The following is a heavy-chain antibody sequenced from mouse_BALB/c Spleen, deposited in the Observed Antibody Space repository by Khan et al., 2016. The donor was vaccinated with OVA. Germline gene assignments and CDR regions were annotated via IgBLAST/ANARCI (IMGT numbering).Heavy chain of an antibody. V-gene: IGHV2-2*02. J-gene: IGHJ3*01. CDR3: ARNYDYDEGLAY. Sequence: VQLQESGPGLVQPSQSLSITCTVSGFSLTTYGVHWVRQSPGKGLEWLGVIWSGGSTDYHAAFISRLSISKDNSKSQVFFKMNSLQANDTAIYYCARNYDYDEGLAYWGQGTLVTVSA. D-gene: IGHD2-4*01. CDR2: IWSGGST. CDR1: GFSLTTYG.